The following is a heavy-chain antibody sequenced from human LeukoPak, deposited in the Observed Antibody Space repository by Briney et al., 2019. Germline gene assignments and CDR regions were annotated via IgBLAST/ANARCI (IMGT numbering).Heavy chain of an antibody. Sequence: PGGSLRLSCAASGFTFSSYWMSWVRQAPGKGLEWVANIKQDGSEKYYVDSVKGRFTISRDNAKNSLYLQMNSLRAEDTAVYYCARGGYGDYVYYYMDVWGKGTTVTISS. CDR3: ARGGYGDYVYYYMDV. D-gene: IGHD4-17*01. CDR2: IKQDGSEK. J-gene: IGHJ6*03. CDR1: GFTFSSYW. V-gene: IGHV3-7*01.